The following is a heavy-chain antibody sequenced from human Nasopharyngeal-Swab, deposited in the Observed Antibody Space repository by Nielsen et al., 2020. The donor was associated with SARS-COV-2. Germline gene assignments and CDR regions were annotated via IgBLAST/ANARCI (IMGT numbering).Heavy chain of an antibody. D-gene: IGHD2-2*01. Sequence: ASVKVSCRASGYTFSSYAMHWVRQAPGQGLEWMGWISAYNGNTNYAQKLQGRVTMTTDTSTSTAYMELRSLRSDDTAVYYCARIPYCSSTSCYAVRGGNYYYYYGMDVWGQGTTVTVSS. V-gene: IGHV1-18*01. CDR3: ARIPYCSSTSCYAVRGGNYYYYYGMDV. J-gene: IGHJ6*02. CDR2: ISAYNGNT. CDR1: GYTFSSYA.